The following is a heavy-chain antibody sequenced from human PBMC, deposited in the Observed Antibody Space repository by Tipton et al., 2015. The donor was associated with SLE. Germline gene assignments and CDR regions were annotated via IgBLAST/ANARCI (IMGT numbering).Heavy chain of an antibody. D-gene: IGHD3-16*01. J-gene: IGHJ4*02. CDR3: ARQRRGLYYFDY. CDR2: IYYSGST. Sequence: LRLSCTVSGGSISSHYWSWIRQPPGKGLEWIGYIYYSGSTNYNPSLKSRVTISVDTSKNQFSLKLSSVTAADTAVYYCARQRRGLYYFDYWGQGTLVTVSS. V-gene: IGHV4-59*11. CDR1: GGSISSHY.